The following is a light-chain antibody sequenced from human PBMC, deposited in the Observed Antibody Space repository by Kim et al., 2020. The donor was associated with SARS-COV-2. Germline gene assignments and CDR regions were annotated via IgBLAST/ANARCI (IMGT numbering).Light chain of an antibody. Sequence: VSPGERVPLSCRASQNVGSNLAWYQQKAGQAPRLLIYGASTRATIIPARFSGSGSGTEFTLTIGSLQSEDFAVYYCHQYNKWPLYSFGQGTKLEI. CDR1: QNVGSN. J-gene: IGKJ2*03. CDR2: GAS. V-gene: IGKV3-15*01. CDR3: HQYNKWPLYS.